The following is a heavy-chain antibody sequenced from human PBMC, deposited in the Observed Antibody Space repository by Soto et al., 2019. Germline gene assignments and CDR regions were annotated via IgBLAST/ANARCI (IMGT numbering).Heavy chain of an antibody. Sequence: QVQLVESGGGLVKPGGSLRLSCAASGFTFSDYYMSWIRQAPGKGLEWVSYISSSGSTIYYADSVKGRFTISRANAKNSLSLQMNSRRAEDTAVYYCASLYGSRSYFGYYYGMDVWGQGPTVTVSS. CDR2: ISSSGSTI. CDR3: ASLYGSRSYFGYYYGMDV. V-gene: IGHV3-11*01. D-gene: IGHD3-10*01. J-gene: IGHJ6*02. CDR1: GFTFSDYY.